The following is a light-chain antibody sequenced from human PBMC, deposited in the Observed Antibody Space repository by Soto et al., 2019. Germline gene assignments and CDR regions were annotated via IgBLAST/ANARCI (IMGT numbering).Light chain of an antibody. CDR2: ATT. J-gene: IGLJ2*01. V-gene: IGLV2-23*02. Sequence: QSALTQPASVSGSPGQSITISCTGTSNDVGHYNLVSWYQQHPGKAPKLIIYATTKRPSGVSNRYSGSKSGNTASLTISGLQAEDEANYHCCSYAGSVTFTFGGGTKVTVL. CDR3: CSYAGSVTFT. CDR1: SNDVGHYNL.